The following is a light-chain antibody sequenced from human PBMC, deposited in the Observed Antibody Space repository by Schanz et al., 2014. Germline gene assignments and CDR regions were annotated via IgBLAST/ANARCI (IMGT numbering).Light chain of an antibody. CDR3: SSYVGSNIWV. CDR1: SSDVGGYNY. J-gene: IGLJ3*02. CDR2: EVS. V-gene: IGLV2-8*01. Sequence: QSALTQPASASGSPGQSVTISCTGTSSDVGGYNYVSWYQQHPGKAPKLMIYEVSKRPSGVPDRFSGSKSGNTASLTVSGLQAEDEAHYYCSSYVGSNIWVFGGGTKVTVL.